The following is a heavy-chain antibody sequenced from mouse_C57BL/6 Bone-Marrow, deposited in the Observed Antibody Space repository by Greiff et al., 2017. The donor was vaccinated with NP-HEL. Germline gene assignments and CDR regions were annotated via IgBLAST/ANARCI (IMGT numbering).Heavy chain of an antibody. CDR3: ARRTDGYYIYWYFDV. Sequence: EVQLQQSGPVLVKPGASVKMSCKASGYTFTDYYMNWVKQSHGKSLEWIGVINPYNGGTSYNQKFKGQATLTVDKSSSTAYMELNSLTSEDSAVYYCARRTDGYYIYWYFDVWGTGTTVTVSS. CDR2: INPYNGGT. D-gene: IGHD2-3*01. J-gene: IGHJ1*03. V-gene: IGHV1-19*01. CDR1: GYTFTDYY.